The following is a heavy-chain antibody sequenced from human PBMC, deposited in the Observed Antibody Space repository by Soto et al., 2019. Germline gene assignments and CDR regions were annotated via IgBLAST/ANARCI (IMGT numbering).Heavy chain of an antibody. J-gene: IGHJ4*02. D-gene: IGHD5-18*01. Sequence: ASVKVSCKASGYTFTSYGISWVRQAPGQGLEWMGWISAYNGNTNYAQKLQGRVTMTTDTSTSTAYMELRSLRSEDTAVYYCATDSDGYSYGSFDYWGQGTLVTVSS. CDR1: GYTFTSYG. CDR3: ATDSDGYSYGSFDY. V-gene: IGHV1-18*04. CDR2: ISAYNGNT.